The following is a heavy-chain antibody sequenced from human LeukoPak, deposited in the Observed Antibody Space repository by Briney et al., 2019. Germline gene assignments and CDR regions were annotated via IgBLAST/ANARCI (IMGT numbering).Heavy chain of an antibody. Sequence: ASVKVSCKASGYVFTDYYIHWVRQAPGQGLEWMGWINPYSGGTNYAQKFRGRVTMTRDTSISTAYMDLSRLRSDDTAVYYCARDRNLYYDSSGYYCMDCWGQGTLVTVSS. CDR1: GYVFTDYY. CDR2: INPYSGGT. D-gene: IGHD3-22*01. V-gene: IGHV1-2*02. J-gene: IGHJ4*02. CDR3: ARDRNLYYDSSGYYCMDC.